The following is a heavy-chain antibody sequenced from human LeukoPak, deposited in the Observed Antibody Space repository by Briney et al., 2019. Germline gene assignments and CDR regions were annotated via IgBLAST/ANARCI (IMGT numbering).Heavy chain of an antibody. CDR2: IYTSGST. D-gene: IGHD2-2*02. V-gene: IGHV4-4*07. CDR3: ARDGVGYCSSTSCYTRYYYMDV. J-gene: IGHJ6*03. CDR1: GGSISSYY. Sequence: SQTLSLTCTVSGGSISSYYWSWIRQPAGKGLEWIGRIYTSGSTNYNPSLKSRVTMSVDTSKNQFSLKLSSVTAADTAVYYCARDGVGYCSSTSCYTRYYYMDVWGKGTTVTVSS.